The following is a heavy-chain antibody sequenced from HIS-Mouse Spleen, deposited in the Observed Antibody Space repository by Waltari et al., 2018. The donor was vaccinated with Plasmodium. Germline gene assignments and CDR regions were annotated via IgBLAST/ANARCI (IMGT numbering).Heavy chain of an antibody. V-gene: IGHV1-2*02. J-gene: IGHJ4*02. D-gene: IGHD6-19*01. CDR1: GYTFTGYY. CDR3: ARDPTVAGSFYFDY. CDR2: INPNSGGT. Sequence: QVQLVQSGAEVNKPGASVQVSCKASGYTFTGYYMHWVRQAPGQGLAWMGWINPNSGGTNYAQKFQGRVTMTRDTSISTAYMELSRLRSDDTAVYYCARDPTVAGSFYFDYWGQGTLVTVSS.